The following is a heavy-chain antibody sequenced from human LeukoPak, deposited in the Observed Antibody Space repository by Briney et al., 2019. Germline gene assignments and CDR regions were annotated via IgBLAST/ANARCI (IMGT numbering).Heavy chain of an antibody. V-gene: IGHV1-18*01. D-gene: IGHD3-10*01. CDR3: ARNGRVRRVVKDLFEY. Sequence: ASVKVSCKASGDTFTSYAITWVRQAPGQGLEWMGWISAYNGNTNYAQKLQGRVTMTTDTSTSTAYMELRSLRSDDTALYYCARNGRVRRVVKDLFEYWGQGTLVAVSS. J-gene: IGHJ4*02. CDR2: ISAYNGNT. CDR1: GDTFTSYA.